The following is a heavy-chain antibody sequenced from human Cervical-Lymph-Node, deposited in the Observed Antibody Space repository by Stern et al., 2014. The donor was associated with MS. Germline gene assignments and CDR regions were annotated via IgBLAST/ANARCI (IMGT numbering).Heavy chain of an antibody. CDR1: GYTFFNYG. D-gene: IGHD6-19*01. Sequence: VQLVESGTEVKKPGASVRGSCKASGYTFFNYGLTWERQAPRKGPERMGWVAPYNGHTNYAQKFQGRVPMTSDTSTSTAYLDLRSLTSDDTDVYYCARGGNHQDSSYNWFDPWGQGTLVTVSS. CDR2: VAPYNGHT. V-gene: IGHV1-18*01. CDR3: ARGGNHQDSSYNWFDP. J-gene: IGHJ5*02.